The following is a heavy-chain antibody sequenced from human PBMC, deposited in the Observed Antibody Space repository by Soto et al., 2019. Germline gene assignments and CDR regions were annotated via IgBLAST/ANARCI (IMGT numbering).Heavy chain of an antibody. Sequence: GGSLRLSCAASGFTFSSYSMKWVRQAPGKGLEWASYISSSSTNIYYADSVKGRFTISRDNAKNSLYLQMNSLRAEDTAVYYCAREYCSGGSCKYYYYGMDVWRQGTTVTFSS. CDR3: AREYCSGGSCKYYYYGMDV. CDR2: ISSSSTNI. V-gene: IGHV3-48*01. J-gene: IGHJ6*02. CDR1: GFTFSSYS. D-gene: IGHD2-15*01.